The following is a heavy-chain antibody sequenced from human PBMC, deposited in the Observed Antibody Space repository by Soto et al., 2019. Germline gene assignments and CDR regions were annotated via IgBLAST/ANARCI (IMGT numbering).Heavy chain of an antibody. CDR1: GFTVSSNY. V-gene: IGHV3-53*01. CDR3: ARGGWGAKTVVTPSVLGLDY. Sequence: ESGGGLIQPGGSLRLSCAASGFTVSSNYMSWVRQAPGKGLEWVSVIYSGGSTYYADSVKGRFTISRDNSKNTLYLQMTGLRAEDTAVYYCARGGWGAKTVVTPSVLGLDYWGQGTLVTVSS. CDR2: IYSGGST. D-gene: IGHD2-21*02. J-gene: IGHJ4*02.